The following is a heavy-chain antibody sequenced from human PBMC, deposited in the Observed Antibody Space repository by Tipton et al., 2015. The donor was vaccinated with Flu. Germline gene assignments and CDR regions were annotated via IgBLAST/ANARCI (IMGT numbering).Heavy chain of an antibody. V-gene: IGHV4-61*02. CDR3: ARFSVRGESDY. CDR2: ISSTGET. D-gene: IGHD3-10*01. CDR1: GDSINGVYQF. J-gene: IGHJ4*02. Sequence: TLSLTCSVSGDSINGVYQFWTWIRQPAGKGLQWVGRISSTGETDYNASLKGRVSVSMDTSKNQFSLRLRSVSAGDTAVYYCARFSVRGESDYWGQGTLVTVSS.